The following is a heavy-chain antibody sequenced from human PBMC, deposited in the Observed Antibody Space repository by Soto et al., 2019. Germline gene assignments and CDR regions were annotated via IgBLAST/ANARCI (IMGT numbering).Heavy chain of an antibody. CDR3: VRDMQLWRLDS. Sequence: EVQLVESGGGLVQPGESLRLSCAASGLTFRSYWMHWVRQAPGKGVVWVSRINTDGSVAMYVDSVKGRFTISRDNAKNTLYLHMNSLRAEDTAVYYCVRDMQLWRLDSWGHVTLVTVSS. D-gene: IGHD2-21*01. CDR2: INTDGSVA. CDR1: GLTFRSYW. V-gene: IGHV3-74*03. J-gene: IGHJ5*01.